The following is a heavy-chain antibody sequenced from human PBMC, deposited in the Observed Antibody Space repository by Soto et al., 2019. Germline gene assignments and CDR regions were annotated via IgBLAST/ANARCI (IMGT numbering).Heavy chain of an antibody. D-gene: IGHD3-10*01. J-gene: IGHJ5*02. V-gene: IGHV4-34*01. CDR1: GGSFSGYY. Sequence: PSETLSLTCAVYGGSFSGYYWSWIRQPPWKGLEWIGEINHSGSTNYNPSLKSRVTISVDTSKNQFSLKLSSVTAADTAVYYCARELLWFGELLSGVDPWGQGTLVTVSS. CDR2: INHSGST. CDR3: ARELLWFGELLSGVDP.